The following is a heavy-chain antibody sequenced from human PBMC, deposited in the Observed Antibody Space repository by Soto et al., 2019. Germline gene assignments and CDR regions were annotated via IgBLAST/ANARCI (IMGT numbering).Heavy chain of an antibody. CDR1: GYTFTSYG. D-gene: IGHD2-15*01. CDR2: ISAYNGNT. J-gene: IGHJ5*02. V-gene: IGHV1-18*04. Sequence: ASVKVSCKASGYTFTSYGISWVRQAPGQGLEWMGWISAYNGNTNYAQKLQGRVTMTTDTSTSTAYMELRSLRSDDTAVYYCARLTTHCSGGSCYPNWFDPWGQGXLVTVYS. CDR3: ARLTTHCSGGSCYPNWFDP.